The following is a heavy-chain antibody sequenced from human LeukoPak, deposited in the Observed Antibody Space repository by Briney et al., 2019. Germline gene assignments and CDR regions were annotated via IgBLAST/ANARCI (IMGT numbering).Heavy chain of an antibody. CDR3: VKDGRRSPPC. J-gene: IGHJ4*02. V-gene: IGHV3-23*01. D-gene: IGHD2-15*01. CDR2: INGGGGST. Sequence: GGTLRLSCAASGFTFSNYVMSWVRQAPGKGPEWVSGINGGGGSTFYAESVTGRFTISRANSKHTLLLQRNTLRAEDTAVYYCVKDGRRSPPCWGQGTLVTVSS. CDR1: GFTFSNYV.